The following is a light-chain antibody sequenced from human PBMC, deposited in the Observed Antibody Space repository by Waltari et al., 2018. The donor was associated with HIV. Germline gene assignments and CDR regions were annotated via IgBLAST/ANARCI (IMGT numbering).Light chain of an antibody. CDR2: RDS. J-gene: IGLJ2*01. V-gene: IGLV3-25*03. CDR1: EVANQY. Sequence: SSDLTQAPSVSVSPGQTASISCSGHEVANQYVHWYQEKAGQAPVLVMSRDSERPLGIPERISGSRSGSLATLTITGVLAEDEADYYCQSAAPNGTSVIFGGGTKLTVL. CDR3: QSAAPNGTSVI.